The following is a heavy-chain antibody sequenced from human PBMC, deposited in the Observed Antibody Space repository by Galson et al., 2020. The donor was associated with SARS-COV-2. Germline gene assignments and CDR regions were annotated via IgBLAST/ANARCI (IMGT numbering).Heavy chain of an antibody. CDR2: IKEDGSEK. Sequence: GESLKISCAASGFSFSLYWMSWVRQAPGKGLEWVANIKEDGSEKNHVDSVKGRFTISRDNAKNSLYLQMNSLRAEDTAVYYCATMYYTKFDWGQGTLVTVSS. V-gene: IGHV3-7*01. CDR1: GFSFSLYW. CDR3: ATMYYTKFD. J-gene: IGHJ4*02. D-gene: IGHD3-10*01.